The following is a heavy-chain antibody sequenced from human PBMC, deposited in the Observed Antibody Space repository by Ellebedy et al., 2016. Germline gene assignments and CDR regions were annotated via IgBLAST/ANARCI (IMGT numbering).Heavy chain of an antibody. CDR3: TTRDGYRDVYHYYMDV. CDR2: IRGKTPGGTA. D-gene: IGHD5-24*01. J-gene: IGHJ6*03. Sequence: GGSLRLSXAVSADSGFIFSTAWMNWVRQAPGKGLESVGRIRGKTPGGTADYAAPVKGRFTISRDESKNTVYLEMNNLKTEDTAVYYCTTRDGYRDVYHYYMDVWGKGATVTVSS. CDR1: ADSGFIFSTAW. V-gene: IGHV3-15*01.